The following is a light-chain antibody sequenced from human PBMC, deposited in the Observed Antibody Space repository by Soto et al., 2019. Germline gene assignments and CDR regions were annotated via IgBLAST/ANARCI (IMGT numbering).Light chain of an antibody. V-gene: IGLV1-47*02. CDR2: YNN. Sequence: QSVLTQPPSATGTAGQVVTTSCSGGDSNIGSNSVYWYQHLPRMAPKLLIYYNNQRPSGVPDRFSGSRSGTSASLAIVGLRSEDEAVYYCAAWAASLSACVFGSGTKVTVL. CDR1: DSNIGSNS. J-gene: IGLJ1*01. CDR3: AAWAASLSACV.